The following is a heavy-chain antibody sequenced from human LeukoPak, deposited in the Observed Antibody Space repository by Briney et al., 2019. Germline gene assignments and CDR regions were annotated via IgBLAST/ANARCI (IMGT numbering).Heavy chain of an antibody. CDR3: ARVLSGYYNYFDY. CDR2: IYYSGST. CDR1: GGSLSSYY. V-gene: IGHV4-59*01. D-gene: IGHD3-22*01. Sequence: SETLSLTCTVSGGSLSSYYWSWIRQPPGKGLEWIGYIYYSGSTNYNPSLTSRVTISVDTSKNQFSLKVSSVTAADTAVYYCARVLSGYYNYFDYWGQGTLVTVSS. J-gene: IGHJ4*02.